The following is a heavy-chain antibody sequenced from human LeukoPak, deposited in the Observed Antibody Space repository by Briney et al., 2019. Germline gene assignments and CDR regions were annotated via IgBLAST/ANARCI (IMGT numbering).Heavy chain of an antibody. J-gene: IGHJ1*01. V-gene: IGHV1-18*01. CDR3: ARTDIVVVVAATPGYFQH. CDR2: ISTYNGKT. D-gene: IGHD2-15*01. CDR1: GYTFTSYG. Sequence: ASVKVSCKASGYTFTSYGITWVRQAPGQGLEWMGWISTYNGKTNYAQKLQGRVTMTTDTSASTAYMELRSLRSDDTAVYYCARTDIVVVVAATPGYFQHWGQGTLVTVSS.